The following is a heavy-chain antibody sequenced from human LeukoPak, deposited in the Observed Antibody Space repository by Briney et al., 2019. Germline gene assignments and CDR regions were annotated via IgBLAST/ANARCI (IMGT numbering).Heavy chain of an antibody. Sequence: GGSLRLSCAASGFTFSSYAMSWVRQAPGKGLEWVSAISGSGGSTYYADSVKGRFTISRDNSKNTLYLQMNSLRAEDTAVYYCESKTQSLNDAFDIWGQGTMVTVSS. J-gene: IGHJ3*02. V-gene: IGHV3-23*01. CDR2: ISGSGGST. CDR1: GFTFSSYA. CDR3: ESKTQSLNDAFDI.